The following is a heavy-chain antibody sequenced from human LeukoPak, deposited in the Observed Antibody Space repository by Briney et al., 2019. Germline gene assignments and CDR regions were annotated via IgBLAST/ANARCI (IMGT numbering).Heavy chain of an antibody. CDR1: GYTFSNFG. CDR3: ARDGTSTDDY. Sequence: EASVRVSCKTSGYTFSNFGINWVRQAPGQGLEWMGWISGNNDNPNYGQKFQGRFTVTTDSSTSTAYMELRNLRFDDTAGYYCARDGTSTDDYWGQGTLVTVSS. D-gene: IGHD2-2*01. V-gene: IGHV1-18*01. J-gene: IGHJ4*02. CDR2: ISGNNDNP.